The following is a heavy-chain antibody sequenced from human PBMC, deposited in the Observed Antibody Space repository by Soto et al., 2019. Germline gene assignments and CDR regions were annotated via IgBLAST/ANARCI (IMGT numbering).Heavy chain of an antibody. D-gene: IGHD1-1*01. V-gene: IGHV3-23*01. CDR1: GFTFSRYA. CDR2: ISGSGGNI. Sequence: GGSLRLSCAASGFTFSRYAMGWVRQAPGEGLEWVSVISGSGGNIRYADSVKGRFTISRDNSKNTLYLQMNSLRVEDTAIYNCATQDFRGSTGTTWGQGTLVTVSS. CDR3: ATQDFRGSTGTT. J-gene: IGHJ4*02.